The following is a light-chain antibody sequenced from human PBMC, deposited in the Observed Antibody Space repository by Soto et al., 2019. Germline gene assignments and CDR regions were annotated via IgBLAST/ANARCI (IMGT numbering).Light chain of an antibody. CDR2: GAS. Sequence: IVVSHSPAALSVTKGERATLSCRASQSVSSNLAWYQQKPGQAPRLLIYGASTRATGIPARFSGSGSGTEFTLTISSLQSEDFAVYYCQQYNNWPRTFGQGSMVDVK. CDR1: QSVSSN. CDR3: QQYNNWPRT. V-gene: IGKV3-15*01. J-gene: IGKJ1*01.